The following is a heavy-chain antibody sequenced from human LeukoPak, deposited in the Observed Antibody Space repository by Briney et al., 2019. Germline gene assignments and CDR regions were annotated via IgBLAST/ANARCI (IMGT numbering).Heavy chain of an antibody. CDR2: INQDGSEK. CDR3: ATDLSSDWYRPSQRTPYYYCGMDV. J-gene: IGHJ6*02. CDR1: GFSISTFC. D-gene: IGHD6-19*01. V-gene: IGHV3-7*01. Sequence: PGGSLRLSCAASGFSISTFCLTWVRQAPGKGLEWVANINQDGSEKYYVDSVKGRFTISTDNAKNSLYLQMDSLRAEDTAVYYCATDLSSDWYRPSQRTPYYYCGMDVWGQGTTVTVSS.